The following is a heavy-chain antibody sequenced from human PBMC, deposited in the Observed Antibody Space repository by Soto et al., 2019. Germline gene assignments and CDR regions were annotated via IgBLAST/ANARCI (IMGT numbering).Heavy chain of an antibody. V-gene: IGHV1-18*01. Sequence: QVQLVQSGAEVKKPGASVKVSCKASGYTFTSYGISWVRQAPGQGLEWMGWISADNGNTNYAQKLQGRVTMTTDTSTSTAYMELRSLRSDDTAVYYCARDQRAAGALNWFDPWGQGTLVTVSS. CDR3: ARDQRAAGALNWFDP. CDR2: ISADNGNT. CDR1: GYTFTSYG. J-gene: IGHJ5*02. D-gene: IGHD6-13*01.